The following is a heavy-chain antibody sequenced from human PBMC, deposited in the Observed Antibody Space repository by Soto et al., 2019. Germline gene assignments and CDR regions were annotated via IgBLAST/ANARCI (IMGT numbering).Heavy chain of an antibody. D-gene: IGHD3-3*01. J-gene: IGHJ4*02. CDR3: AREGPLDIWSGLGLDY. CDR2: ISYDATKE. V-gene: IGHV3-30-3*01. Sequence: QVQLVESGGGVVHPGESLRLSCATSGFTFVNFALHWVRQVPGKGLEWVAGISYDATKEYYADSVKGQFIISRDSSKNTVFLQMNDLRPEDTAVYFCAREGPLDIWSGLGLDYLGQGTLVTVSS. CDR1: GFTFVNFA.